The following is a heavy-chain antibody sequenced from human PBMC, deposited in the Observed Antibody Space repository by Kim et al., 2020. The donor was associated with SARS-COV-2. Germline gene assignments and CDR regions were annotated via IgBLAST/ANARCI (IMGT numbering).Heavy chain of an antibody. CDR2: ISYDGSNK. J-gene: IGHJ4*02. D-gene: IGHD3-22*01. Sequence: GGSLRLSCAASGFTFSSYGMHWVRQAPGKGLEWVAVISYDGSNKYYADSVKGRFTISRDNSKNTLYLQMNSLRAEDTAVYYCATRGYYDSSGVDYWGQGT. CDR3: ATRGYYDSSGVDY. V-gene: IGHV3-30*03. CDR1: GFTFSSYG.